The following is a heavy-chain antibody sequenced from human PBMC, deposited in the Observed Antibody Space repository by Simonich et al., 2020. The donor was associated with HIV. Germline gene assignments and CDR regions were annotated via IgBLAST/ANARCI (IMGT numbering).Heavy chain of an antibody. Sequence: QVQLVQSGAEVKKPGASVKVSCKASGYTFTGYYTHWVRQAPGQGLEWMGRINPHSRGTTDAQKFQGRITMTRDTSISTAYMGLSRLRSDDTAVYYCARVAYYCSSTSCYAYYFDYWGQGTLVTVSS. D-gene: IGHD2-2*01. CDR2: INPHSRGT. CDR1: GYTFTGYY. V-gene: IGHV1-2*06. CDR3: ARVAYYCSSTSCYAYYFDY. J-gene: IGHJ4*02.